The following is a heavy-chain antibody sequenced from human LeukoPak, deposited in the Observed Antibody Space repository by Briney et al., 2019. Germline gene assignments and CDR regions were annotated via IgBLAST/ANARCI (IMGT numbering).Heavy chain of an antibody. CDR2: IYYSGST. CDR3: ARRYDFWSGHL. J-gene: IGHJ5*02. Sequence: PSETLSLTCTVSGGSISSSSYYWGWIRQPPGKGLEWIGSIYYSGSTYYNPSLKSRVTISVDTSKNQFSLKLSSVTAADTAVYYCARRYDFWSGHLWGQGTLVTVSS. V-gene: IGHV4-39*07. D-gene: IGHD3-3*01. CDR1: GGSISSSSYY.